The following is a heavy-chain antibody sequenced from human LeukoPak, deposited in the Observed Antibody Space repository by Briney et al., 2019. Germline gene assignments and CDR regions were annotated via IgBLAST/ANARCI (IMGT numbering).Heavy chain of an antibody. D-gene: IGHD3-22*01. V-gene: IGHV4-59*01. CDR1: GGSINNYY. Sequence: SETLSLTCTVSGGSINNYYWSWIRQPPGKGLEWIGYIYYRGSTNYNPSLKSRVTFSVDTSKNQFSLKLNSVTAADTAAYYCARQVNAFDIWGQGTMVTVSS. CDR2: IYYRGST. J-gene: IGHJ3*02. CDR3: ARQVNAFDI.